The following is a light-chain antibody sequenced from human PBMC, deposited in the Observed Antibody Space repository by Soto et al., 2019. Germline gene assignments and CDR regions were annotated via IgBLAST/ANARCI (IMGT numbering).Light chain of an antibody. V-gene: IGKV3-20*01. CDR1: ESLSSSY. Sequence: EIVLTQSPGTLSLSPGERATLSCRASESLSSSYLAWYQRKAGQAPRLLIYGGSSRATGIPDRFSGSGSGTDFTLTISRLEPEDFALYFCQQYGMSPLTFGGGTKVEIK. CDR2: GGS. CDR3: QQYGMSPLT. J-gene: IGKJ4*01.